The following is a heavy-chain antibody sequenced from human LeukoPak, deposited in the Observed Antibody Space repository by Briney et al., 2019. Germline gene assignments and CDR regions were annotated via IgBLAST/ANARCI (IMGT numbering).Heavy chain of an antibody. Sequence: ASVKVSCKASGYTFTGYYMHWVRQAPGQGLEWMGWINPNSGGTNYAQKFQGRVTMTRNTSISTAYMEVSSLRSEDTAVYYCARWVGLVGATSAFDIWGQGTMVTVSS. V-gene: IGHV1-2*02. CDR2: INPNSGGT. J-gene: IGHJ3*02. D-gene: IGHD1-26*01. CDR1: GYTFTGYY. CDR3: ARWVGLVGATSAFDI.